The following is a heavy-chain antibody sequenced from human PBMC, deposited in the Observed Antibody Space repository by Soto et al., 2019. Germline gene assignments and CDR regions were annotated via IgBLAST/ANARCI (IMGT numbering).Heavy chain of an antibody. CDR2: IHHSGAT. CDR3: ATRDYTASPY. V-gene: IGHV4-4*02. CDR1: GASISDCDW. J-gene: IGHJ4*02. D-gene: IGHD2-2*02. Sequence: QVHLQESGPGLVKPSGTLSLTCAVSGASISDCDWWSWVRQPPGKGLEWIGEIHHSGATNHNYSVKSRVTISLDKSKNHLSLQLNSVTAEDTAVYYCATRDYTASPYWGQGILVTVSS.